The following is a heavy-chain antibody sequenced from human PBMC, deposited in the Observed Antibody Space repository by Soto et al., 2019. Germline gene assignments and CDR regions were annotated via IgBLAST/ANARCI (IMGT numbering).Heavy chain of an antibody. J-gene: IGHJ6*02. Sequence: PSETLSLTCAVSGGSISSSNWWSWVRQPPGKGLEWIGEIYHSGSTNYNPSLKSRVTISVDKSKNQFSLKLSSVTAADTAVYYCASVRGGYYYAMDFWGQGTTVTVSS. CDR2: IYHSGST. V-gene: IGHV4-4*02. CDR3: ASVRGGYYYAMDF. D-gene: IGHD3-10*02. CDR1: GGSISSSNW.